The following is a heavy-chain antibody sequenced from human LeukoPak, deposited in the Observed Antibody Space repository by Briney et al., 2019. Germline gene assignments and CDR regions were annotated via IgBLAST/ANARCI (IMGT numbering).Heavy chain of an antibody. Sequence: SETLSLTCTVSGVSISSYYWSWIRQPPGKGLEWIGYIYYSGSTNYNPSLKSRVPISVDPSKNQFSLKLSSVTAADTAVYYCARATGYYDSSGSIVDAFDIWGQGTMVTVSS. J-gene: IGHJ3*02. CDR2: IYYSGST. V-gene: IGHV4-59*01. D-gene: IGHD3-22*01. CDR3: ARATGYYDSSGSIVDAFDI. CDR1: GVSISSYY.